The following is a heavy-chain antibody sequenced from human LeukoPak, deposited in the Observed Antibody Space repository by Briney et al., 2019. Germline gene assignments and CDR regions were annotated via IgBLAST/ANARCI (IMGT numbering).Heavy chain of an antibody. CDR2: IFYGGAT. D-gene: IGHD1-14*01. J-gene: IGHJ4*02. Sequence: SETLSLTCIVSGDSISSSSYYWGWGRQPPGKGLEWVGNIFYGGATYYNPSLKSRVPISLDTSKNQFSLRVNSVTAADTAVYYCARLLRAQVYFFPYWGQGALVTVSS. CDR1: GDSISSSSYY. V-gene: IGHV4-39*01. CDR3: ARLLRAQVYFFPY.